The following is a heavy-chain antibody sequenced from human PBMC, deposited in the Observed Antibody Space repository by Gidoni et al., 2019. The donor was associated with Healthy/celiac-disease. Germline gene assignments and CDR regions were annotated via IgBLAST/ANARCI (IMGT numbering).Heavy chain of an antibody. Sequence: EVQLVESGVGLVKPGGSLRLPCAASVFTFSNAWMTWVRQSPGKGLEGVGRIKSKTAGGTTDYAAHLKGRFTISRDDSKNTLYLQINSLKTEDTAVYYCTTDHGGKAAAGTDSGGVDYWGQGTLVTVSS. CDR1: VFTFSNAW. CDR3: TTDHGGKAAAGTDSGGVDY. D-gene: IGHD6-13*01. J-gene: IGHJ4*02. CDR2: IKSKTAGGTT. V-gene: IGHV3-15*07.